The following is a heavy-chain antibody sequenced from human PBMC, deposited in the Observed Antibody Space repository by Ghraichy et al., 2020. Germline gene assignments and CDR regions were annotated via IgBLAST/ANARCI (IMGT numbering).Heavy chain of an antibody. J-gene: IGHJ6*02. Sequence: GESLNISCAASGFTFSTYAMSWVRQAPGKGLEWVSGISRSGDSTYYADSVKGRFTISRDNSENTLYLQMNSLRAEDTAIYYCAKDSPPTEIRVYYFYGMDVWGQGTTVTVSS. CDR2: ISRSGDST. CDR3: AKDSPPTEIRVYYFYGMDV. CDR1: GFTFSTYA. V-gene: IGHV3-23*01.